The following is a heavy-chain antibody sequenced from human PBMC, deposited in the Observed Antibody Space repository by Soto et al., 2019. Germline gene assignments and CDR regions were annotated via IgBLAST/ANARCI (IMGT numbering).Heavy chain of an antibody. V-gene: IGHV3-23*01. CDR2: ISSSSGAST. CDR3: AKGRSYYYYYGVDV. Sequence: PGGSLRLSCAASGFTFSSYSMNWVRQAPGKGLEWVSSISSSSGASTYYADSVKGRFTISRDNSKSTLYLQMNSLRAEDTALYYCAKGRSYYYYYGVDVWGQGTTVTVPS. J-gene: IGHJ6*02. CDR1: GFTFSSYS.